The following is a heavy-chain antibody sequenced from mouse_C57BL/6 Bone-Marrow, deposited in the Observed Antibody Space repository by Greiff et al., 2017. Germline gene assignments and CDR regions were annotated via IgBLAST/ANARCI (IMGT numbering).Heavy chain of an antibody. CDR2: IRRKSNNYET. J-gene: IGHJ3*01. CDR1: GFSFNTYA. Sequence: EVMLVESGGGLVQPKGSLKLSCAASGFSFNTYAMNWVRQAPGKGLEWVARIRRKSNNYETYYADSGKDRFTIYRDDSESMLYLQMNNLKTEDTDMYYCVRGCWFADWGQGTLVTVSA. V-gene: IGHV10-1*01. CDR3: VRGCWFAD.